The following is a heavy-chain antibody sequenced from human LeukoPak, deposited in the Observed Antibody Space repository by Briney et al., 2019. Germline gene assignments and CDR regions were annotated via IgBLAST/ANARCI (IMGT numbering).Heavy chain of an antibody. CDR1: GSSVGTTHS. J-gene: IGHJ4*02. Sequence: SETLSLTCTVSGSSVGTTHSWGWIRQSPGKGLEWIGTIYHRGNTYYSSSLKSRVTISIDTSKKHFFLKLKSVTAADTAVYYCARGYGDFRVEGRYFHSWGQGTLVTVSS. D-gene: IGHD4-17*01. CDR2: IYHRGNT. V-gene: IGHV4-38-2*02. CDR3: ARGYGDFRVEGRYFHS.